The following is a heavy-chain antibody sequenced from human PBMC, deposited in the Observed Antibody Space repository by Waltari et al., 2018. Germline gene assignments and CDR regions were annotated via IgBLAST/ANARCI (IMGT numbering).Heavy chain of an antibody. Sequence: QVQLVESGGGVVQPGRSLRLSCEASGFISSSHAMHWFPQAPGIGLEWVAVISYDGGNTYYSDSVKGRFTISRDNSKNSLYLQMNSLRAEDTAVYFCASRYCSIDRCYASSWNSFDCWGQGTLVTVSS. J-gene: IGHJ4*02. CDR2: ISYDGGNT. V-gene: IGHV3-30-3*01. CDR3: ASRYCSIDRCYASSWNSFDC. CDR1: GFISSSHA. D-gene: IGHD2-15*01.